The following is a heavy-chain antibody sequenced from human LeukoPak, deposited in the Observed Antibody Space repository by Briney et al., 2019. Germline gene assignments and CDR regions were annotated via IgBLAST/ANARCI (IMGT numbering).Heavy chain of an antibody. V-gene: IGHV3-30*18. CDR1: GFTFSSYG. J-gene: IGHJ4*02. CDR3: AKDRAEADYYDSSGLFDY. Sequence: PGRSLRLSCAASGFTFSSYGMHWVRQAPGKGLEWVAVISYDGSNKYYADSVKGRFTISRDNSKNTLYLQMNSLRAEDTAVYYCAKDRAEADYYDSSGLFDYWGQGTLVSVSS. CDR2: ISYDGSNK. D-gene: IGHD3-22*01.